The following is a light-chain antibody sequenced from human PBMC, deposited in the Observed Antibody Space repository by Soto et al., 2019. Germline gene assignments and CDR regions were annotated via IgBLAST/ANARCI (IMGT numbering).Light chain of an antibody. J-gene: IGLJ2*01. CDR2: SND. CDR1: RSNIGTNT. CDR3: ATWDDSLNGVV. V-gene: IGLV1-44*01. Sequence: QAVVTQPPSASGTPGQRVSISCSGGRSNIGTNTVNWYQHLPGTAPKLLIFSNDERPSGVPDRFSGSKSGTSASLAISGLQSDDEADYYCATWDDSLNGVVFGGGTKLTVL.